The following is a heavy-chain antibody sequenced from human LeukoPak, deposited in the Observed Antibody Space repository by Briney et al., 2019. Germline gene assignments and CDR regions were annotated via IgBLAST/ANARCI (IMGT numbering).Heavy chain of an antibody. CDR2: IYHSGST. J-gene: IGHJ5*02. Sequence: SSETLSLTCAVSGYSISSGYYWGWIRQPPGKGLEWIGSIYHSGSTYYNPSLKSRVTISVDTSKNQFSLELSSVTAADTAVYYCARAFVVVPAAMYFAPWGQGTLVTVSS. D-gene: IGHD2-2*01. V-gene: IGHV4-38-2*01. CDR3: ARAFVVVPAAMYFAP. CDR1: GYSISSGYY.